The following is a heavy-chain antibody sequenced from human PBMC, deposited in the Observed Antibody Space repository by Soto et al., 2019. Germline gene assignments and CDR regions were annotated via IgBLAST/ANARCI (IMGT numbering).Heavy chain of an antibody. CDR3: ARWYTGSDAFDI. CDR2: MSAYNGNT. CDR1: GYTFTSYD. J-gene: IGHJ3*02. Sequence: ASVKVSCKASGYTFTSYDINWVRQATGQGLEWMGWMSAYNGNTDYAQKLQGRVTMTTNTSTSTAYMELRSLRSDDTAVYYCARWYTGSDAFDIWGQGTMVTVSS. V-gene: IGHV1-18*01. D-gene: IGHD1-26*01.